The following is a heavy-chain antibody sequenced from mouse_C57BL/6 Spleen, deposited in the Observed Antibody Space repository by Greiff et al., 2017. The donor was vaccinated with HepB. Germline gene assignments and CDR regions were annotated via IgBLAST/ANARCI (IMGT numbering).Heavy chain of an antibody. CDR1: GFTFSDYY. V-gene: IGHV5-12*01. CDR3: ARHESNYGYFDY. Sequence: EVKLVESGGGLVQPGGSLKLSCAASGFTFSDYYMYWVRQTPEKRLEWVAYISNGGGSTYYPDTVKGRFTISRDKAKNTLYLQMSRLKSEDTAMYYCARHESNYGYFDYWGQGTTLTVSS. CDR2: ISNGGGST. J-gene: IGHJ2*01. D-gene: IGHD2-5*01.